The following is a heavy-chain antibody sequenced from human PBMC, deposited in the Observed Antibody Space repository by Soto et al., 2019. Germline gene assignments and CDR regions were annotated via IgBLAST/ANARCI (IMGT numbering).Heavy chain of an antibody. V-gene: IGHV3-48*01. CDR2: ISSSSSTI. CDR1: GFTFSSYS. J-gene: IGHJ4*02. CDR3: ARDEGYYGSGSYYNY. Sequence: EVQLVESGGGLVQPGGSLRLSCAASGFTFSSYSMNWVRQAPGKGLEWVSYISSSSSTIYYADSVKGRFTISGVSDKNSLVLQMNSLRTEDTAVYYCARDEGYYGSGSYYNYWGQGTLVTVSS. D-gene: IGHD3-10*01.